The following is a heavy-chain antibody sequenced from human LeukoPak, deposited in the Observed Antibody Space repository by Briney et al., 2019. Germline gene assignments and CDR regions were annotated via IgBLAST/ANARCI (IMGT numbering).Heavy chain of an antibody. J-gene: IGHJ4*02. CDR3: ARGDQVAAAGPFDY. CDR1: GGSFSGYY. CDR2: INHSGST. D-gene: IGHD6-13*01. Sequence: SETLSLTCAVYGGSFSGYYWSWIRQPPGKGLEWIGEINHSGSTNYNPSLKSRVTISVDTSKNQFPLKLSSVTAADTAVYYCARGDQVAAAGPFDYWGQGTLVTVSS. V-gene: IGHV4-34*01.